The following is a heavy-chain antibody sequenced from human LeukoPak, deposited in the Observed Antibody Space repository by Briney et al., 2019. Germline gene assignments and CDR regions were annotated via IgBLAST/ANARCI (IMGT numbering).Heavy chain of an antibody. CDR1: GFTFSDHY. Sequence: GGSLRLSCAASGFTFSDHYMDWVRQAPGKGLEWVGRIRKKINSYTTEYAASVKDRFTISRDDSKNSLYLQMNSLRAEDTAVYYCFSGYRLDYWGQGTLVTVSS. CDR2: IRKKINSYTT. V-gene: IGHV3-72*01. D-gene: IGHD3-10*01. CDR3: FSGYRLDY. J-gene: IGHJ4*02.